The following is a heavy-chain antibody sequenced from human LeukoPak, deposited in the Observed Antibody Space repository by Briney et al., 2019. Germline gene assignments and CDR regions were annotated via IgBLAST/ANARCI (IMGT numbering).Heavy chain of an antibody. V-gene: IGHV4-59*01. CDR2: IYYSGST. CDR1: GGSISGYY. CDR3: ARVTDSSGWYFDY. D-gene: IGHD6-19*01. Sequence: SETLSLTCAVSGGSISGYYWSWIRQSPDKGLEWIGYIYYSGSTNYNPSLNSRVTISVDTSKNQFSLKLSSVTAADTALYYCARVTDSSGWYFDYWGQGTLVTVSS. J-gene: IGHJ4*02.